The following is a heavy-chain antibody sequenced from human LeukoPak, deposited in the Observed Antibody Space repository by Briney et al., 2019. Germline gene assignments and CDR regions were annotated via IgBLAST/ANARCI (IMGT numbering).Heavy chain of an antibody. Sequence: GASVKVSCKASGYTFTSYGISWGRQAPGQRLEGMGWISDYNGNTNYAQKLQGRVTMTTDTSTSTAYMELRSLRSDDTAVYYCAREMVRGVPDYWGQGTLVTVSS. J-gene: IGHJ4*02. CDR3: AREMVRGVPDY. CDR1: GYTFTSYG. V-gene: IGHV1-18*01. D-gene: IGHD3-10*01. CDR2: ISDYNGNT.